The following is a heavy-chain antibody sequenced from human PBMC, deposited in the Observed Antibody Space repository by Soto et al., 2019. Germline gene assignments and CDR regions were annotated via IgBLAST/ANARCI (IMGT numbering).Heavy chain of an antibody. Sequence: PSETLSLTCAVYGGSFSGYYWSWIRQPPGKGLEWIGEINHSGSTNYNPSLKSRVTISVDTSKNQFSLKLSSVTAADTAVYYCASRLVVVVDATVHYGFDYWGQGTLVTVSS. D-gene: IGHD2-15*01. J-gene: IGHJ4*02. CDR2: INHSGST. V-gene: IGHV4-34*01. CDR1: GGSFSGYY. CDR3: ASRLVVVVDATVHYGFDY.